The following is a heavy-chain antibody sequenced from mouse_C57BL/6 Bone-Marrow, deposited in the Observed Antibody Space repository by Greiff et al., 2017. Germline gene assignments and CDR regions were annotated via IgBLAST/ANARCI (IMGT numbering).Heavy chain of an antibody. CDR3: ARRGLDGNYPGY. CDR2: IYPRDGST. V-gene: IGHV1-85*01. D-gene: IGHD2-1*01. J-gene: IGHJ2*01. Sequence: QVQLQQSGPELVKPGASVKLSCKASGYTFTSYALNWVKQRPGQGLERIGWIYPRDGSTTYNEKFKGKATLTVDTSSSTAYMELHSLTSEDSAVYFCARRGLDGNYPGYWGQGTTLTVSS. CDR1: GYTFTSYA.